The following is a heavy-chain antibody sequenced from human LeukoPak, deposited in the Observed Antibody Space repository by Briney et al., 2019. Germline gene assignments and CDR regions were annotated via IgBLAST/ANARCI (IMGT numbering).Heavy chain of an antibody. CDR3: AREAYASGSFRTDYYYMDV. V-gene: IGHV1-2*02. Sequence: ASVKVSCKASGYPFTVYYWHWVRQAPGQGLEWMGWINPNSGGTNYAQKFQGRVTMTRDTSISTAYMELSRLRSDDTAVYYCAREAYASGSFRTDYYYMDVWGKGTTVTISS. CDR2: INPNSGGT. J-gene: IGHJ6*03. D-gene: IGHD3-10*01. CDR1: GYPFTVYY.